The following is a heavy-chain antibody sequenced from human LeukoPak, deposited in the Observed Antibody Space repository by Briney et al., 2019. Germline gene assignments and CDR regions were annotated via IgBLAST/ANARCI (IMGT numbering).Heavy chain of an antibody. V-gene: IGHV1-69*04. CDR2: IIPILNIT. J-gene: IGHJ6*02. Sequence: ASVKVSCKASGGTFSYYTFSWVRQAPGQGLEWMGRIIPILNITNYSQMFEGRVTISADKSTSTAFMELSSLRFEDTAVYFCARETHYALDVWGQGTTVIVS. CDR3: ARETHYALDV. CDR1: GGTFSYYT.